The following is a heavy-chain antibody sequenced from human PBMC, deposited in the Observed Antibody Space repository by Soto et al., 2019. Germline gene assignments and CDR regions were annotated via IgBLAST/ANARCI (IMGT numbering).Heavy chain of an antibody. V-gene: IGHV3-33*01. D-gene: IGHD6-6*01. CDR3: ARDSPGEQLALS. J-gene: IGHJ4*02. Sequence: PGGSLRLSCAASGFTFSSYGMHWVRQAPGKGLEWVAVIWYDGSNKYYAGSVKGRFTISRDNSKNTLYLQMNSLRAEDTAVYYCARDSPGEQLALSWGQGTLVTVSS. CDR2: IWYDGSNK. CDR1: GFTFSSYG.